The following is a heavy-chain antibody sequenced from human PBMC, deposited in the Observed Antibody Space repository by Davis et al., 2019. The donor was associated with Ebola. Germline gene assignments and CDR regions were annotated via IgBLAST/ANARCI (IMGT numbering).Heavy chain of an antibody. Sequence: AASVKVSCKASGYTFTSYGISWVRQAPGQGLEWMGWISAYNGNTDYSPKVQGRVTMTTDTSTNTATMELRSLTSDDTAAYYCARDGGWLDPWGQGTLVTVSS. D-gene: IGHD3-10*01. CDR2: ISAYNGNT. CDR3: ARDGGWLDP. J-gene: IGHJ5*02. V-gene: IGHV1-18*01. CDR1: GYTFTSYG.